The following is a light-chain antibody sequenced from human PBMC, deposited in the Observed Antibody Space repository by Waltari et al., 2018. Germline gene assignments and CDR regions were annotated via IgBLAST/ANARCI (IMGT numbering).Light chain of an antibody. Sequence: DIQMTQSTSSLSASVGHRVTITCQATQDIGKNLNWFQQKPGEAPQVLIFDASNSQATVPSRFSGSASGTAFALTISRLQPEVIRRYYCQQYASLPLTFGGGTRVEIK. CDR2: DAS. CDR3: QQYASLPLT. V-gene: IGKV1-33*01. J-gene: IGKJ4*01. CDR1: QDIGKN.